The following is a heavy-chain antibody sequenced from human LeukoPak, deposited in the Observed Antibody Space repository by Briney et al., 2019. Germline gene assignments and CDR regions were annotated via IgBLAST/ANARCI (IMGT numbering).Heavy chain of an antibody. CDR2: ISGSGGST. CDR1: GFTFSSYA. D-gene: IGHD5-18*01. Sequence: GGSLRLSCAASGFTFSSYAMSWVRQAPGKGLEWVSAISGSGGSTYYADSVKGRFTISRDNSKNTLYLQMNSLRAEDTAVYYCAKFYGYSYGGWSGMDVWGQGTTVTVSS. J-gene: IGHJ6*02. CDR3: AKFYGYSYGGWSGMDV. V-gene: IGHV3-23*01.